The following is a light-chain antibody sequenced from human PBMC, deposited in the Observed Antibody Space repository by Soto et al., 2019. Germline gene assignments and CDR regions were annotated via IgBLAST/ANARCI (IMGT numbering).Light chain of an antibody. Sequence: EIVLTQSPATLSLSPGERATLSCGASQSLSSYYLAWFQQKPGLAPKLLIYDTSTRATGVPARFSGSRSGTEFTLTINSLQSEDFAVYYCQRYNNWPLTFGGGTKVESK. CDR3: QRYNNWPLT. CDR1: QSLSSY. CDR2: DTS. V-gene: IGKV3-15*01. J-gene: IGKJ4*01.